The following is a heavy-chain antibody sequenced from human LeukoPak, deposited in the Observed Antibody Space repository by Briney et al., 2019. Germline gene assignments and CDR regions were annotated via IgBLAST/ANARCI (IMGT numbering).Heavy chain of an antibody. CDR3: ARGAGATYGHSFFDY. CDR1: GFSFSTDA. J-gene: IGHJ4*02. Sequence: GVSLRLSCVASGFSFSTDAMNWVRQAPGKGLEWVSSISNSGSYIYYADSVKGRFTISRDDAKKSVYLQMNSLRAEDTAVYYCARGAGATYGHSFFDYWGQGALVIVSS. CDR2: ISNSGSYI. D-gene: IGHD3-10*01. V-gene: IGHV3-21*04.